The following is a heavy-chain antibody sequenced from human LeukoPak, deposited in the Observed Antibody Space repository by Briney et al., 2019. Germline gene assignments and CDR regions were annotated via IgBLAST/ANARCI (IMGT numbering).Heavy chain of an antibody. Sequence: QPGGSLRLSCSVSGFTFSTYAMHWVRQAPGKGLEHVSRISSNGGSTYDADSVKGRFTISRDNSKNTLYLQMNSLRAEDTAVYYCATSPPMKMDSWGQGTLVTVSS. V-gene: IGHV3-64D*06. CDR1: GFTFSTYA. CDR3: ATSPPMKMDS. J-gene: IGHJ4*02. CDR2: ISSNGGST.